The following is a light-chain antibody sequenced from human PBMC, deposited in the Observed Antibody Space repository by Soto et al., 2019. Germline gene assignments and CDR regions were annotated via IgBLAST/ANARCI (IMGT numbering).Light chain of an antibody. V-gene: IGLV2-8*01. CDR3: TSYTGSNNLYV. Sequence: QSVLTQPPSASGSPGQSVTISCTGTSSDVGGYHYVAWYQQHPGKAPKLMIYEVSKRPSGVPDRFSGSKSGNTASLTVSGLQAVDEADYYCTSYTGSNNLYVFGTGTKVTVL. CDR2: EVS. CDR1: SSDVGGYHY. J-gene: IGLJ1*01.